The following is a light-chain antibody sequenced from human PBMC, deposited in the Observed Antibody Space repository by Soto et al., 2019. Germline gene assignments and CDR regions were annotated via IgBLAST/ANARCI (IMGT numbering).Light chain of an antibody. CDR2: DVS. V-gene: IGKV1-5*01. CDR1: QIISSW. CDR3: QQYNTFWT. Sequence: DLQMTQSPSTLSASVGDRVTITCRASQIISSWLAWYQQKPGKAPKLLIYDVSSLESGVPSRFSGSGSGTEFTLTISSLQPDDSATYYCQQYNTFWTFGQGTKVEIK. J-gene: IGKJ1*01.